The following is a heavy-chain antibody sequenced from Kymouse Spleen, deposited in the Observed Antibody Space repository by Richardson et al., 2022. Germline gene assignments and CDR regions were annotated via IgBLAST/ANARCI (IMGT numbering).Heavy chain of an antibody. CDR1: GGSISSGGYY. V-gene: IGHV4-31*03. J-gene: IGHJ6*02. D-gene: IGHD3-3*01. CDR3: ARDLDGFWSGYYTSYYYYYYGMDV. Sequence: QVQLQESGPGLVKPSQTLSLTCTVSGGSISSGGYYWSWIRQHPGKGLEWIGYIYYSGSTYYNPSLKSRVTISVDTSKNQFSLKLSSVTAADTAVYYCARDLDGFWSGYYTSYYYYYYGMDVWGQGTTVTVSS. CDR2: IYYSGST.